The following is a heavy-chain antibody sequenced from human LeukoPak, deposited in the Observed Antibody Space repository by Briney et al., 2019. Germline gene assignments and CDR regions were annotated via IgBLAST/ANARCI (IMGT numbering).Heavy chain of an antibody. J-gene: IGHJ3*02. V-gene: IGHV4-39*01. D-gene: IGHD3-3*01. Sequence: PSETLSLTCTVSGGSISSSSYYWGWIRQPPGKGLEWIGSINYSGSTYYNPSLKSRVTISVDTSKNQFSLKLSSVTAADTAVYYCARGYDFWSGYPWAFDIWGQGTMVTVSS. CDR3: ARGYDFWSGYPWAFDI. CDR2: INYSGST. CDR1: GGSISSSSYY.